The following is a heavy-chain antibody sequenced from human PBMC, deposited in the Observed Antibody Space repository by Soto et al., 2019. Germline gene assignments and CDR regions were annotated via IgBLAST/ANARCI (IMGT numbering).Heavy chain of an antibody. CDR3: ARTAGGRVRGGLDL. V-gene: IGHV3-30-3*01. CDR2: IPNTENKK. CDR1: GFTFSSYG. J-gene: IGHJ3*01. D-gene: IGHD6-13*01. Sequence: QVHLEESGGGVVQPGTSLRLSCVASGFTFSSYGMHWVRQAPGKGLEWVAVIPNTENKKYYADSVKGRFTISRDNSHNTLFLQMDSLTSEDMAMYYCARTAGGRVRGGLDLWGQGTMVTVS.